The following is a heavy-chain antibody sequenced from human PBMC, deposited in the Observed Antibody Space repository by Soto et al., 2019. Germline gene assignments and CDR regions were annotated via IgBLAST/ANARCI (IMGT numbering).Heavy chain of an antibody. CDR3: ARGDGSGWYYYGMDV. CDR1: GYTFTSYG. Sequence: ASVKVSCKASGYTFTSYGSSWVRQAPGQGLEWMGWISAYNGNTKYAQKLQGRVTMTRDTSASTAYMELSSLRSEDTAVYYCARGDGSGWYYYGMDVWGQGTTVTVSS. CDR2: ISAYNGNT. J-gene: IGHJ6*02. V-gene: IGHV1-18*01. D-gene: IGHD6-19*01.